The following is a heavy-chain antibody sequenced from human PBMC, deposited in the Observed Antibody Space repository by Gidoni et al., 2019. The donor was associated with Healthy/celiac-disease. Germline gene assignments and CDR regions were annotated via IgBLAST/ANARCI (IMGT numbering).Heavy chain of an antibody. D-gene: IGHD6-13*01. CDR1: GFTFSSYS. CDR3: ARAERPWYVYFDY. Sequence: EVQLVESGGGLVQPGGSLRLSCVASGFTFSSYSMNWVRQAPGKGLEWVSYISSSSSTIYYADSVKGRFTISRDNAKNSLYLQMNSLRAEDMAVYYCARAERPWYVYFDYWGQGTLVTVSS. V-gene: IGHV3-48*01. CDR2: ISSSSSTI. J-gene: IGHJ4*02.